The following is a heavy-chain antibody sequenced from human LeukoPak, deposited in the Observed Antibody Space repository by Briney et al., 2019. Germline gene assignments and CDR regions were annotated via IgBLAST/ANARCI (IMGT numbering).Heavy chain of an antibody. Sequence: GGSLRLSCTASKFTFSTYNLNWVRQAPGKGLEWISYISSGSNTIYYADSVKGRFTISRDNAKSSLYLQMNSLRAEDTAVYYCARVAHYYYYYMDVWGKGTTVTVSS. J-gene: IGHJ6*03. V-gene: IGHV3-48*01. CDR2: ISSGSNTI. CDR1: KFTFSTYN. CDR3: ARVAHYYYYYMDV.